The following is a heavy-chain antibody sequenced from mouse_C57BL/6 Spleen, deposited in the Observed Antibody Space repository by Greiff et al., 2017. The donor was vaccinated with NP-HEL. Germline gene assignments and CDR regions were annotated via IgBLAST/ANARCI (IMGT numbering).Heavy chain of an antibody. Sequence: VQLQQSGPGLVQPSHCLSITCTVSGFSLTSYGVHWVRQSPGKGLEWLGVIWRGGSTDYNAAFMSRLSITKDNSKSQVFFKMNSLQADDTAIYYCAKMGGNYEGAMDYWGQGTSVTVSS. CDR1: GFSLTSYG. J-gene: IGHJ4*01. CDR2: IWRGGST. V-gene: IGHV2-5*01. D-gene: IGHD2-1*01. CDR3: AKMGGNYEGAMDY.